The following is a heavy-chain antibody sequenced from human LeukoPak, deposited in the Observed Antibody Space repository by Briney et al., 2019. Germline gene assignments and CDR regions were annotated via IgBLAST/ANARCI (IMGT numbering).Heavy chain of an antibody. CDR2: INHSGST. J-gene: IGHJ6*03. CDR3: ARVEQPYYYYYYMDV. D-gene: IGHD6-13*01. Sequence: PSETLSLTCAVYGGSFSGYYWSWIRQPPGKGLEWIGEINHSGSTNYNPSLKSRVIISVDTSKNQFSLKLGSVTAADTAVYYCARVEQPYYYYYYMDVWGKGTTVTVSS. CDR1: GGSFSGYY. V-gene: IGHV4-34*01.